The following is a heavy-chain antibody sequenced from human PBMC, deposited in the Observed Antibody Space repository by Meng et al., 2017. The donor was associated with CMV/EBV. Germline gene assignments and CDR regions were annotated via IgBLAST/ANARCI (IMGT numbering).Heavy chain of an antibody. V-gene: IGHV1-2*02. CDR2: INPNSGGT. Sequence: ASVKVSCKASGYTFTGYYMHWVRQAPGQGLEWMGWINPNSGGTNYGQKFQGRVTMTRDTSISTAYMELSRLRSDDTAVYYCARDHGGVVPAYWFDPWGQGTLVTVSS. CDR1: GYTFTGYY. J-gene: IGHJ5*02. D-gene: IGHD2-2*01. CDR3: ARDHGGVVPAYWFDP.